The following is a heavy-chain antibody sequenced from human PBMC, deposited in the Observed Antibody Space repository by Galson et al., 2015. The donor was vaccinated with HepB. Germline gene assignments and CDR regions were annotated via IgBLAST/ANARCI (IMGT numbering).Heavy chain of an antibody. D-gene: IGHD4-11*01. CDR2: IRSKAYGGTT. CDR3: SREDVGDYSKWFDP. CDR1: GFTFGDFA. V-gene: IGHV3-49*03. J-gene: IGHJ5*02. Sequence: SLRLSCATSGFTFGDFAMSWFRQAPGKGLEWVGFIRSKAYGGTTKYAASVTGRFSISRDDSKSIAYLQMNSLKTEATAVYYCSREDVGDYSKWFDPWGQGTLVTVSS.